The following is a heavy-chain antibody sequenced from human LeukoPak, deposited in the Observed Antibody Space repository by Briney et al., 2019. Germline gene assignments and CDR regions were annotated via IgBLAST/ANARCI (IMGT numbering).Heavy chain of an antibody. CDR3: ARDRAPACGGDCYSDAFDI. V-gene: IGHV1-46*01. Sequence: GASVKVSCKASGYTFTSNYMHWVRQAPGPGLEWMGIINPSGGSTSYAQKFQGRVTMTRDMSTSTVYMELSSLRSEDTAVYYCARDRAPACGGDCYSDAFDIWGQGTMVTVSS. CDR2: INPSGGST. CDR1: GYTFTSNY. J-gene: IGHJ3*02. D-gene: IGHD2-21*02.